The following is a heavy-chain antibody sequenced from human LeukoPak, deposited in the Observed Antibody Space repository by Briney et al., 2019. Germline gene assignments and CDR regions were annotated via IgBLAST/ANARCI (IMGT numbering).Heavy chain of an antibody. V-gene: IGHV3-11*04. CDR1: GFTFSDYY. D-gene: IGHD3-10*02. Sequence: GGSLRLSCAASGFTFSDYYMTWIRQATGKGLEWVSYISSSGITIYYADSVKGRFTISRDNAKNSLYLQMNSLRAEDTAVYYCAELGITMIGGVWGKGTTVTISS. J-gene: IGHJ6*04. CDR3: AELGITMIGGV. CDR2: ISSSGITI.